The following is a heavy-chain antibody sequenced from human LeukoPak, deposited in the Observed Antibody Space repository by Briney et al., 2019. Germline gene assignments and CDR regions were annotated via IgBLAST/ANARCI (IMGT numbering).Heavy chain of an antibody. D-gene: IGHD4-17*01. CDR3: ARDRGTVTPSWYYYGMDV. J-gene: IGHJ6*02. Sequence: SETLSLTCTVSAGSVSNGNYYWSWLRQPPGKALEWIGYIYYTGTTYYIPSLEGRVTISVDTSKNQFSVKLNSVTAADTAVYYCARDRGTVTPSWYYYGMDVWGQGTTVTVSS. V-gene: IGHV4-61*01. CDR2: IYYTGTT. CDR1: AGSVSNGNYY.